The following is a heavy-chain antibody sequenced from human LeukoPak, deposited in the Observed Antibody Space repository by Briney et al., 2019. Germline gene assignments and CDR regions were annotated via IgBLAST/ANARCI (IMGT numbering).Heavy chain of an antibody. D-gene: IGHD6-13*01. Sequence: GGSLRLSCAASGFTFSSYAMSWVRQAPGKGLEWVSAISGSGGSTYYADSVKGRFTISRDNSKNTLYLQMNSLRAEDTAVYYCAKERKVGSSWYTYFDYWGQGTLVTVSS. CDR3: AKERKVGSSWYTYFDY. CDR2: ISGSGGST. CDR1: GFTFSSYA. J-gene: IGHJ4*02. V-gene: IGHV3-23*01.